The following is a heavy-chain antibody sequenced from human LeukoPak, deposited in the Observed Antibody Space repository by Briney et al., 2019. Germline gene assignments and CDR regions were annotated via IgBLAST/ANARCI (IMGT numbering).Heavy chain of an antibody. CDR2: IKEDRAAD. CDR1: GFSVRDFW. CDR3: VRGGWELDY. V-gene: IGHV3-7*01. Sequence: GGSLRLSCAASGFSVRDFWMAWVRQAPGKGLEWVAHIKEDRAADYYVDSVKGRFSISKDDSKNSLHLQMNSLRVEDTAVYYCVRGGWELDYWGQGTLVTVSS. D-gene: IGHD1-1*01. J-gene: IGHJ4*02.